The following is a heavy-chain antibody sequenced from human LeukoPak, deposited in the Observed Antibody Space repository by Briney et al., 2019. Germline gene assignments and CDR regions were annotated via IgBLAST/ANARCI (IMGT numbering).Heavy chain of an antibody. CDR3: AGLTYYDFWSGYYYFDY. CDR1: GGSFSGYY. V-gene: IGHV4-34*01. D-gene: IGHD3-3*01. J-gene: IGHJ4*02. CDR2: INHSGGT. Sequence: SETLSLTCAVYGGSFSGYYWSWIRQPPGKGLEWIGEINHSGGTNYNPSLKSRVTISVDTSKNQFSLKLSSVTAADTAVYYCAGLTYYDFWSGYYYFDYWGQGTLVTVSS.